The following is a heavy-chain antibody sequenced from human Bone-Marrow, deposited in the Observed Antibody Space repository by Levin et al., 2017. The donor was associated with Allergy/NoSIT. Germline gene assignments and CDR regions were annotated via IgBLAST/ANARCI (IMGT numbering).Heavy chain of an antibody. CDR1: GFTFRHHA. D-gene: IGHD4-17*01. Sequence: GESLKISCVGSGFTFRHHAMSWVRQAPGKGLEWVSSIGGSGGSSYYRDSVKGRFTFSRDNSKNTVYLEMNSLRVEDTAVYYCARDASPTVTSILDFWGQGILVTVSS. V-gene: IGHV3-23*01. J-gene: IGHJ4*02. CDR2: IGGSGGSS. CDR3: ARDASPTVTSILDF.